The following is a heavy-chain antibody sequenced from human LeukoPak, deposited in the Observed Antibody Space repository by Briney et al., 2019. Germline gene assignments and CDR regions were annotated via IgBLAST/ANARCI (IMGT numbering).Heavy chain of an antibody. CDR2: ISYDGSNK. CDR1: GFTFSSYA. CDR3: ARDYYDSSGYYLAY. D-gene: IGHD3-22*01. Sequence: GGSLRLSCAASGFTFSSYAMHWVRQAPGKGLEWVAVISYDGSNKYYADSVKGRFTISRDNSKNTLYLQMNSLRAEDKAVYYCARDYYDSSGYYLAYWGQGTLVTVSS. V-gene: IGHV3-30-3*01. J-gene: IGHJ4*02.